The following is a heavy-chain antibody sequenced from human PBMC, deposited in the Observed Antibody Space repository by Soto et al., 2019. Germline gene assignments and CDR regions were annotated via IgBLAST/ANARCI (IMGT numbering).Heavy chain of an antibody. CDR3: WRHDKTALPPLDS. V-gene: IGHV1-69*06. CDR1: GAGDTFSNYG. CDR2: TIPAIGTA. J-gene: IGHJ4*02. Sequence: QVHLVQSGAEVKSPGSAVKVSCKVSGAGDTFSNYGLNWMRQAPGQGLEWMGGTIPAIGTANYAQKFQGRVTTTADTSTTTAYMELSSLRSDDTAVYYCWRHDKTALPPLDSWGQGTLVSVSS. D-gene: IGHD1-1*01.